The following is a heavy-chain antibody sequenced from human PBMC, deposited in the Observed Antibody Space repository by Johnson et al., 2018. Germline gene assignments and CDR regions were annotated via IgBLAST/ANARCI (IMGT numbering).Heavy chain of an antibody. J-gene: IGHJ4*02. CDR3: ARVGFYGNLPYCEY. CDR2: VSYDGSNR. D-gene: IGHD2-21*01. V-gene: IGHV3-30*03. Sequence: VQLVQSGGGVVQPGRSLILYCVPSGFTFSTYGMHWVRQAPGKGLDWVAYVSYDGSNRHYGDFVKGRFTISRDNSKKTLFLEMNTLRPEDTAVYYCARVGFYGNLPYCEYWGQGTLVTVSS. CDR1: GFTFSTYG.